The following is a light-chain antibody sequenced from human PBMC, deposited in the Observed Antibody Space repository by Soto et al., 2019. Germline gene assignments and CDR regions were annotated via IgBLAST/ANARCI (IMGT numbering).Light chain of an antibody. CDR2: NDN. CDR1: NIGSKR. Sequence: YELTQSSSVSVAPGQTARITCGGNNIGSKRVHWYQHKPGQAPVLVVYNDNVRPSGIPERFSGSNSGNTATLIISRVEAGDEADYYCQVWDSSGDWIFGGGTKVTVL. J-gene: IGLJ2*01. CDR3: QVWDSSGDWI. V-gene: IGLV3-21*02.